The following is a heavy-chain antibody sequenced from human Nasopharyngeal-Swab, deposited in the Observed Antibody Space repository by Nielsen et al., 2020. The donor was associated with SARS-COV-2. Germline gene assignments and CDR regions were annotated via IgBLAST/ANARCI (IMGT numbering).Heavy chain of an antibody. J-gene: IGHJ4*02. CDR3: ARVAGRRAAAGEN. V-gene: IGHV3-21*01. Sequence: WIRQPPGKGLEWVSSISSSSSYIYYADSVKGRFTISRDNAKNSLYLQMNSLRAEDTAVYDWARVAGRRAAAGENWGQGTL. CDR2: ISSSSSYI. D-gene: IGHD6-13*01.